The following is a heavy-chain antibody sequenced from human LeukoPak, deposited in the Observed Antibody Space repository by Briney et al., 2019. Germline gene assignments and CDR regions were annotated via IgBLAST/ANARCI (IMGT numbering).Heavy chain of an antibody. J-gene: IGHJ4*02. CDR3: ARDLVDPIAAAGTWVFDY. V-gene: IGHV3-21*01. CDR1: GFTFSSYS. D-gene: IGHD6-13*01. Sequence: PGGSLRLSCAASGFTFSSYSMNWVRQAPGKGLGWVSSISSSSSYIYYADSVKGRFTISRDNAKNSLYLQMNSLRAEDTAVYYCARDLVDPIAAAGTWVFDYWGQGTLVTVSS. CDR2: ISSSSSYI.